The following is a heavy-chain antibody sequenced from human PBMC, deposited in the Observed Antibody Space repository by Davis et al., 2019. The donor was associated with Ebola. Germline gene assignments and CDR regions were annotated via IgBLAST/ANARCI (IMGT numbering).Heavy chain of an antibody. J-gene: IGHJ5*02. CDR2: ISAYNGNT. CDR1: GYTFTSYG. CDR3: ARDLEVGVTP. V-gene: IGHV1-18*04. Sequence: ASVKVSCKASGYTFTSYGISWVRQAPGQGLEWMGWISAYNGNTNYAQKLQGRVTITRDTSASTAYMELSSLRSEDTAVYYCARDLEVGVTPWGQGTLVTVSS.